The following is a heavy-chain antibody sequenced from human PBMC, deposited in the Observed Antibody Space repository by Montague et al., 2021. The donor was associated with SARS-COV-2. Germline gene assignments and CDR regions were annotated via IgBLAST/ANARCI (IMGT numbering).Heavy chain of an antibody. Sequence: PALEKPTQTLTLTCTFSGFSLSTSGMCVSWIRQPPGKALEWLARIDWDDGKYYSTSLKTRLTISKDTSKTQVVLTMTNMDPVDTATYYCARTPYYYDSSGYYYGAFDIWGQGTMVTVSS. CDR2: IDWDDGK. CDR3: ARTPYYYDSSGYYYGAFDI. J-gene: IGHJ3*02. D-gene: IGHD3-22*01. CDR1: GFSLSTSGMC. V-gene: IGHV2-70*11.